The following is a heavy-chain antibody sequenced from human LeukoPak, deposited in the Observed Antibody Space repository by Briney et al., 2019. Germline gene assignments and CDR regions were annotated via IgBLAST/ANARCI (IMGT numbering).Heavy chain of an antibody. CDR1: GFTFSSYE. CDR2: ISSNAGNI. J-gene: IGHJ3*02. V-gene: IGHV3-48*03. Sequence: GGSLRLSCAASGFTFSSYEMNWVRQAPGKGPEWVSYISSNAGNIYYADSVKGRFTISRDDAKSSLYLQMNSLRAEDTAFYYCARADQTYYDILTGYSPAGGAFDIWGQGTMVTVSS. D-gene: IGHD3-9*01. CDR3: ARADQTYYDILTGYSPAGGAFDI.